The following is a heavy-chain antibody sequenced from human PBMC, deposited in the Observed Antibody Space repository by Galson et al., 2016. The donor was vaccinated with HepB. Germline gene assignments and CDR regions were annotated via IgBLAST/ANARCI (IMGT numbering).Heavy chain of an antibody. D-gene: IGHD1-26*01. V-gene: IGHV3-53*04. J-gene: IGHJ4*02. Sequence: SLRLSCAASGFTVSSNYMSWVRQAPGKGLEWVSLIYDGGSADYTDSVKGRFTISRHTSDNTVYLQMNRLRPEYTAVYYCSRVRWELPFFDYWGQGTLVTVSS. CDR1: GFTVSSNY. CDR2: IYDGGSA. CDR3: SRVRWELPFFDY.